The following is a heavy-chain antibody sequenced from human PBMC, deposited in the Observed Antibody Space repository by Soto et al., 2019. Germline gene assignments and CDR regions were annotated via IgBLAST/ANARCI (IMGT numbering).Heavy chain of an antibody. CDR3: TRPKIRPRPGIAAAGAFDY. J-gene: IGHJ4*02. CDR1: GFTFGDYA. CDR2: IRSKAYGGTT. V-gene: IGHV3-49*05. D-gene: IGHD6-13*01. Sequence: EVQLVESGGGLVKPGRSLRLSCTASGFTFGDYAMSWFRQAPGKGLEWVGFIRSKAYGGTTEYAASVKGRFTISRDDSKSIAYLQMNSLKTEDTAVYYCTRPKIRPRPGIAAAGAFDYWGQGTLVTVSS.